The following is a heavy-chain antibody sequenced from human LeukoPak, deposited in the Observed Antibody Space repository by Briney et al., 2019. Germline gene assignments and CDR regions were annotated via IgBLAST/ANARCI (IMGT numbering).Heavy chain of an antibody. CDR1: GFTVSSNY. V-gene: IGHV3-66*01. J-gene: IGHJ5*02. Sequence: PGGSLRLSCAASGFTVSSNYMSWVRQAPGKGLEWVSVIYSGGSTYYADSVKGRFTISRDNSKNTLYLQMNSLRAEDTAVYYCARDRLVATTPSGWFDPWGQGTLVTVSS. D-gene: IGHD5-12*01. CDR3: ARDRLVATTPSGWFDP. CDR2: IYSGGST.